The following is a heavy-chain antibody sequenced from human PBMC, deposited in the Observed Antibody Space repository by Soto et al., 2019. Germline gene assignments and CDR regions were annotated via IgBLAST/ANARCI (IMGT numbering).Heavy chain of an antibody. CDR2: ISSSSSYI. J-gene: IGHJ6*02. CDR1: GFTFSSYS. D-gene: IGHD4-4*01. Sequence: LRLSCAASGFTFSSYSMNWVRQAPGKGLEWVSSISSSSSYIYYADSVKGRFTISRDNAKNSLYLQMNSLRAEDTAVYYCARDVDDYSNYAVHYGMDVWGQGTMVTVSS. V-gene: IGHV3-21*01. CDR3: ARDVDDYSNYAVHYGMDV.